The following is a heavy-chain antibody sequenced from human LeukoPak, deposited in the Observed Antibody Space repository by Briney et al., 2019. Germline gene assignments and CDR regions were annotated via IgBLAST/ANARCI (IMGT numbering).Heavy chain of an antibody. V-gene: IGHV3-7*01. CDR2: IYYDGSTK. CDR1: GFSFSTSW. CDR3: ASSHDSSGND. D-gene: IGHD3-22*01. Sequence: PGGSLRLSCAASGFSFSTSWMAWVRQAPGKGLEWVGNIYYDGSTKYYGDSVKGRFTISGDNAKNSLFLQMNSLREEDTAVYNCASSHDSSGNDWGQGTMVTVSS. J-gene: IGHJ4*02.